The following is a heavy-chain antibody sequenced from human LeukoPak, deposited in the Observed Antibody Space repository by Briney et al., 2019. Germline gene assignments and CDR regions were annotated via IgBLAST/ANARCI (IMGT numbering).Heavy chain of an antibody. Sequence: GGSLRLSCAASGFTVSSNYMSWVRQAPGKGLEWVSVIYSGGSTYSADSVKGRFTISRDNSKNTLYLQMNSLRAEDTAVYYCARDPQLLPDVAYCGGDCYPGGGAFDIWGQGTMVTVSS. D-gene: IGHD2-21*02. J-gene: IGHJ3*02. V-gene: IGHV3-66*01. CDR2: IYSGGST. CDR3: ARDPQLLPDVAYCGGDCYPGGGAFDI. CDR1: GFTVSSNY.